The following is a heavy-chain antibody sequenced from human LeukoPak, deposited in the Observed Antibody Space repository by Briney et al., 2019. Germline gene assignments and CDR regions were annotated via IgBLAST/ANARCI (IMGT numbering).Heavy chain of an antibody. V-gene: IGHV1-18*01. Sequence: ASVKVSCKASGYTFTSYGISWVRQAPGQGLECMGWISAYNGNTNYAQKLQGRVTITTDTSTSTAYMELRSLRSDDTAVYYCAGHYDFWSGYYALDYWGQGTLVTVSS. CDR3: AGHYDFWSGYYALDY. D-gene: IGHD3-3*01. CDR1: GYTFTSYG. J-gene: IGHJ4*02. CDR2: ISAYNGNT.